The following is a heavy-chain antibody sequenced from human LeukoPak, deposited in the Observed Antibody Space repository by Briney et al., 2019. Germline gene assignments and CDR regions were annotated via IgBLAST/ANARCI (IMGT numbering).Heavy chain of an antibody. V-gene: IGHV1-3*01. J-gene: IGHJ4*02. CDR3: AREVGATSSFDY. CDR2: INAGNGNT. D-gene: IGHD1-26*01. CDR1: GYTFTTYV. Sequence: ASVKVSCKASGYTFTTYVMHWVRQAPGQRLEWMGWINAGNGNTYYSQKFQGRLTIIRDTSANTAYMELSSLRSEDTAVYYCAREVGATSSFDYWGQGALVTVSS.